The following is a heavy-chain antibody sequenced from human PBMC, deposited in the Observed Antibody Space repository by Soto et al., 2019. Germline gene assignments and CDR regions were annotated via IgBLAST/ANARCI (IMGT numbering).Heavy chain of an antibody. CDR1: GFTFSSYA. J-gene: IGHJ4*02. D-gene: IGHD3-3*01. CDR2: ISGSGGST. CDR3: ANDYDFWSGYPQYYVDC. V-gene: IGHV3-23*01. Sequence: EVQLLESGGGLVQPGGSLRLSCAASGFTFSSYAMSWVRQAPGKGLEWVSAISGSGGSTYYADSVKGRFTISRDNSQNTLYLQMNSVRAYDTAVYYCANDYDFWSGYPQYYVDCWGQGTLVTVSS.